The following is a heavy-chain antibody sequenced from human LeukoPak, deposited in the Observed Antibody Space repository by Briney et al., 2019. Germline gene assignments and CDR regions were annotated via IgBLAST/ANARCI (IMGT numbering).Heavy chain of an antibody. CDR1: GFTFSSYS. Sequence: GGSLRLSCAASGFTFSSYSMNWVRQAPGKGLEWVSYISSSSSTIYYADSVKGRFTISRDNAKNSLYLQMNSLRAEDTAVYYCARDLRWYPHWGQGTLVAVSS. V-gene: IGHV3-48*01. D-gene: IGHD4-23*01. CDR2: ISSSSSTI. CDR3: ARDLRWYPH. J-gene: IGHJ4*02.